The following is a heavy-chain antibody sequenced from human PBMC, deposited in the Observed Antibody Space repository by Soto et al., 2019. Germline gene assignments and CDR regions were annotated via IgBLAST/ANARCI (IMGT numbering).Heavy chain of an antibody. D-gene: IGHD6-19*01. CDR3: ARGLFGQQWLVGFDT. CDR2: TIPMFATA. CDR1: GGSFSNYI. J-gene: IGHJ4*02. Sequence: ASVKVSCKASGGSFSNYIFAWVRQAPGQGLEWMGGTIPMFATAQYAQKLQGRVTITAAESTSTVYMDLTSLTSDDTAVYYCARGLFGQQWLVGFDTWGQGTLVTVSS. V-gene: IGHV1-69*13.